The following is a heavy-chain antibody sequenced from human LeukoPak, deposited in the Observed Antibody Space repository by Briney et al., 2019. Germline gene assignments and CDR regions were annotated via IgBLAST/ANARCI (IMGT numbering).Heavy chain of an antibody. V-gene: IGHV1-69*13. J-gene: IGHJ4*02. Sequence: SVKVSCKASGGTFSSYAISWVRQAPGQGLEWMGGIIPIFGTANYAQKFQGRVTITADESTSTAYMELSSLRSEDTAVYYCARGGQIAAPFDYWGQGTLVTVSS. CDR3: ARGGQIAAPFDY. D-gene: IGHD6-13*01. CDR2: IIPIFGTA. CDR1: GGTFSSYA.